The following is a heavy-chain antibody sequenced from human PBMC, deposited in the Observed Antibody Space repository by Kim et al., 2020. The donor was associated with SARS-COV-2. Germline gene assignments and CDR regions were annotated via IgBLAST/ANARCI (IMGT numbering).Heavy chain of an antibody. J-gene: IGHJ5*02. Sequence: GGSLRLSCAASGFTFSSYAMSWVRQAPGKGLEWVSAISGSGGSTYYADSVKGRFTISRDNSKNTLYLQMNSLRAEDTAVYYCAKGGGLVGAPSWFDPWGQGTLVTVSS. D-gene: IGHD1-26*01. CDR3: AKGGGLVGAPSWFDP. CDR1: GFTFSSYA. CDR2: ISGSGGST. V-gene: IGHV3-23*01.